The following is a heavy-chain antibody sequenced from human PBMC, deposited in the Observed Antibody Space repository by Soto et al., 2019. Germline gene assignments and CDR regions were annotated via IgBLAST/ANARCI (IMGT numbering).Heavy chain of an antibody. CDR1: GGSISSGDYY. D-gene: IGHD6-13*01. V-gene: IGHV4-30-4*01. CDR2: IYYSGST. Sequence: ILSLTCNVSGGSISSGDYYWSGIRQPPGKGLEWIGYIYYSGSTYYNPSLKSRVTISVDTSKNQFSLKLSSVTAADTAVYYCARVSAAALFDYWGQGTLVT. J-gene: IGHJ4*02. CDR3: ARVSAAALFDY.